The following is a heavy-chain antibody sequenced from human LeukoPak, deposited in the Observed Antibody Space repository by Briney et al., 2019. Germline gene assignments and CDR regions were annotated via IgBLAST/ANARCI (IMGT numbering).Heavy chain of an antibody. CDR3: ARHCTGYCSHAFDV. Sequence: PSETLSLTCAVSGYSISSGYYWGWIRQPPGKGLEWIGSIYHSGSTYYNPSLKSRVTISVDTSKNQFSLKLSSVTAADTAVYYCARHCTGYCSHAFDVWDQGTMVTVSS. CDR1: GYSISSGYY. J-gene: IGHJ3*01. D-gene: IGHD3-9*01. V-gene: IGHV4-38-2*01. CDR2: IYHSGST.